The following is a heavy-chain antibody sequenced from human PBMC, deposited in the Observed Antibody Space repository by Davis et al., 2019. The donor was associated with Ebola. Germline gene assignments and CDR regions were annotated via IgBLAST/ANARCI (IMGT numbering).Heavy chain of an antibody. D-gene: IGHD2-21*02. CDR2: IYYSGST. CDR1: GGSMYSNSYY. CDR3: ARPGYCGGDCYID. V-gene: IGHV4-39*01. J-gene: IGHJ4*02. Sequence: MPGGSLRLSCTVSGGSMYSNSYYWGWIRQPPGKGLEWIGRIYYSGSTNYNPSLQSRVTISIDSSKNQFSLKLNSVTAADKAVYYCARPGYCGGDCYIDWGQGTLVTVSS.